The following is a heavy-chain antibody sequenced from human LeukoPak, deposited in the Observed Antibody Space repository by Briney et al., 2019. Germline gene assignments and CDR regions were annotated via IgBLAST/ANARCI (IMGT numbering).Heavy chain of an antibody. Sequence: ASVKVSCKASGGTFSSYAISWVRQAPGQGLEWMGGIIPIFGTANYAQKFQGRVTITADKSTSTAYMELSSLRSEDTAVYYCASGAPPLLYYYYYYLDVWGKGTTVTVSS. CDR2: IIPIFGTA. V-gene: IGHV1-69*06. CDR3: ASGAPPLLYYYYYYLDV. J-gene: IGHJ6*03. CDR1: GGTFSSYA. D-gene: IGHD2-15*01.